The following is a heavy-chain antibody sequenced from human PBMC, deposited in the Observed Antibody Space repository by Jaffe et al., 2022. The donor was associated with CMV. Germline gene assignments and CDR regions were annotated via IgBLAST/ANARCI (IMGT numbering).Heavy chain of an antibody. J-gene: IGHJ5*02. V-gene: IGHV3-49*04. CDR3: TRDYDFWSGYSP. Sequence: EVQLVESGGGLVQPGRSLRLSCTASGFTFGDYAMSWVRQAPGKGLEWVGFIRSKAYGGTTEYAASVKGRFTISRDDSKSIAYLQMNSLKTEDTAVYYCTRDYDFWSGYSPWGQGTLVTVSS. CDR2: IRSKAYGGTT. D-gene: IGHD3-3*01. CDR1: GFTFGDYA.